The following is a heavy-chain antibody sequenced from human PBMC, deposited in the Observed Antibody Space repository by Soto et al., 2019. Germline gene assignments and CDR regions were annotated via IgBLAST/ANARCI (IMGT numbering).Heavy chain of an antibody. Sequence: QVQLQESGPGLVKPSETLSVTCSVSGGSIRDYYWSWIRQPAGKGLEWIGRMYISGSTKYNPSLKSRVTMSADTSVNQFSLDLISVTAADTATYYCARMYNSGFYRHEGDYYFYGMDVWGQGTTVTVSS. CDR3: ARMYNSGFYRHEGDYYFYGMDV. D-gene: IGHD5-12*01. V-gene: IGHV4-4*07. CDR2: MYISGST. CDR1: GGSIRDYY. J-gene: IGHJ6*02.